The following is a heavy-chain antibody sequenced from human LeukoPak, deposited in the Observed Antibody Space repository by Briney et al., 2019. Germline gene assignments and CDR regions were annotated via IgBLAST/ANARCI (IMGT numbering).Heavy chain of an antibody. V-gene: IGHV1-69*06. D-gene: IGHD2-2*01. Sequence: ASVKISCKASGGTFSGYAISWVRQAPGQGLEWMGRIIPIFGTANYAQKFQGRVTITADKSTSTAYMELSSLRSEDTAVYYCASSGRVVPAATENWFDPWGQGTLVTVSS. CDR1: GGTFSGYA. CDR2: IIPIFGTA. CDR3: ASSGRVVPAATENWFDP. J-gene: IGHJ5*02.